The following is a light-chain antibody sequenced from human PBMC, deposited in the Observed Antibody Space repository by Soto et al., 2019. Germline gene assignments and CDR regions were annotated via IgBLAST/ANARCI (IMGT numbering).Light chain of an antibody. CDR3: QHYNFWPHT. V-gene: IGKV3-15*01. CDR1: QSIRNN. Sequence: EIVMTQSPATLSVSPGERATLSCRASQSIRNNLAWYQQRPGQAPRLLIFGASTRATGIPARFSGSGSGTEFTLTISSLQSEDVSVYFCQHYNFWPHTFGQGTKLEIK. J-gene: IGKJ2*01. CDR2: GAS.